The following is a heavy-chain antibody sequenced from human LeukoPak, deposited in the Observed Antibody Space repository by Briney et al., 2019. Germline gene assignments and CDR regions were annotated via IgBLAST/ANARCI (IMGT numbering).Heavy chain of an antibody. Sequence: GGSLRLSCAASGFTFSSHWVDWVRQAPGKGLEWVANVNPDGSVKHYVDSVKGRFTISRDNTKNSLYLEMNSLRAEDTAVYYCAKNFGWQQFDYWGQGTLVTVSS. CDR1: GFTFSSHW. CDR3: AKNFGWQQFDY. D-gene: IGHD5-24*01. CDR2: VNPDGSVK. V-gene: IGHV3-7*01. J-gene: IGHJ4*02.